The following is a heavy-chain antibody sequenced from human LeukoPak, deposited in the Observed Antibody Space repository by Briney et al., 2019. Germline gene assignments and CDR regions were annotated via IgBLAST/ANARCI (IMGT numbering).Heavy chain of an antibody. CDR2: ISSSSSTI. J-gene: IGHJ3*02. CDR1: GFTFSSYS. Sequence: PGGSLRLSCAASGFTFSSYSMNWVRQAPGKGLEWVSYISSSSSTIDYADSVKGRFTISGDNAKNSLYLQMNSLRAEDTAVCYCARRFDIWGQGTMVTVSS. CDR3: ARRFDI. V-gene: IGHV3-48*01.